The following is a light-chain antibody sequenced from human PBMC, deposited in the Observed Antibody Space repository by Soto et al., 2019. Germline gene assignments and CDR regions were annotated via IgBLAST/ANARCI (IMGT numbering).Light chain of an antibody. Sequence: EIVLTQSRGTLSLSPGERATLSCRASQSIRSNLAWYQQKPGQAPRLLIYGASTRATDIPARFSGSGSATEFTLTISSLQSEDFAVYYCQHSGGTFGQGTKVDIK. CDR1: QSIRSN. V-gene: IGKV3-15*01. CDR2: GAS. J-gene: IGKJ1*01. CDR3: QHSGGT.